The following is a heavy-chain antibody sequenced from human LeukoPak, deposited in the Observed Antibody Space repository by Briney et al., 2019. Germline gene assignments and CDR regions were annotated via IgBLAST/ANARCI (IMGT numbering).Heavy chain of an antibody. V-gene: IGHV1-18*01. CDR2: ISPASGRT. J-gene: IGHJ3*01. CDR3: AREMWCSSGDCYLNVFDF. Sequence: ASVKVSCKASGGTFSSYAISWVRQAPGQGLEWMGYISPASGRTTYAQSLQGRVTLTTDTPTTTAHMELRSLRSDDTAVYYCAREMWCSSGDCYLNVFDFWGQGTLVTVSP. CDR1: GGTFSSYA. D-gene: IGHD2-21*02.